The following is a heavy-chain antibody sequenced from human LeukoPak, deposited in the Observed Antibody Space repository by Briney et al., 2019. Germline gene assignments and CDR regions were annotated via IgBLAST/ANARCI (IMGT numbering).Heavy chain of an antibody. CDR3: ARGRYGSGSYRFDY. D-gene: IGHD3-10*01. Sequence: ASVKVSCKASGYTFTSYDINWVRQATGQGLEWMGWMNPNSGNTGYAQKFQGRVTITRNTSISTAYMELSSLRSEDTAVYYCARGRYGSGSYRFDYWGQGTLVTVSS. CDR1: GYTFTSYD. V-gene: IGHV1-8*03. J-gene: IGHJ4*02. CDR2: MNPNSGNT.